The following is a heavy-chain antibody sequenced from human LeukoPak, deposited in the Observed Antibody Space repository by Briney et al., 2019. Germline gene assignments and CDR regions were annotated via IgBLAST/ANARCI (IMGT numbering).Heavy chain of an antibody. Sequence: PSGTLSLTCAVSSGSISSTTWWSWVRQPPGKGLEWIGEVNHSGNTYYNPPLTSRVTISVDMSDNQFSLKMTSMTAADTAVYFCALGYHDVWELWGQGSLVTVSS. CDR3: ALGYHDVWEL. J-gene: IGHJ4*02. CDR2: VNHSGNT. V-gene: IGHV4-4*02. D-gene: IGHD6-25*01. CDR1: SGSISSTTW.